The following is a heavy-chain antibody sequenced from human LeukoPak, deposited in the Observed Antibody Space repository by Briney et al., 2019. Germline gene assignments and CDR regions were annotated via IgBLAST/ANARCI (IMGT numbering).Heavy chain of an antibody. V-gene: IGHV1-18*01. J-gene: IGHJ4*02. D-gene: IGHD3-3*01. Sequence: ASVKVSCKASGYTFTSYGISWVRQAPGQGLEWMGWISAYNGNTNYAQKFQGRVTMTEDTSTDTAYMELSSLRSEDTAVYYCATRFLEWLLSDYWGQGTLVTVSS. CDR2: ISAYNGNT. CDR1: GYTFTSYG. CDR3: ATRFLEWLLSDY.